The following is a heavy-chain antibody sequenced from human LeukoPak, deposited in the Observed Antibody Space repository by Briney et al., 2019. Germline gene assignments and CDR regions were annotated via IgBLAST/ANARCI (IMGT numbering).Heavy chain of an antibody. CDR1: GFTFDDYA. CDR2: ISGDGGST. V-gene: IGHV3-43*02. CDR3: AKEDY. Sequence: GGSLRLSCAASGFTFDDYARHWVRQAPGKGLEWVSLISGDGGSTYYADSVKGRFTISRDNSKTSLYLKMNSLRTEDTALYYFAKEDYWGQGTLVTVSS. J-gene: IGHJ4*02.